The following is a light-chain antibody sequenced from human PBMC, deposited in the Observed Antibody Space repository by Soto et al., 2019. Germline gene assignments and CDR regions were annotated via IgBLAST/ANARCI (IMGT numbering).Light chain of an antibody. CDR1: QSISRW. CDR3: QQYSSYFYS. CDR2: DVS. V-gene: IGKV1-5*01. Sequence: DLLITQSPSILSTSVLSLVTITCRASQSISRWLAWYQQKPGKAPELLIFDVSRRETGVPSRFSGSGSETEFTLTISSLQPDDFATYYCQQYSSYFYSFGQGTRLEIK. J-gene: IGKJ5*01.